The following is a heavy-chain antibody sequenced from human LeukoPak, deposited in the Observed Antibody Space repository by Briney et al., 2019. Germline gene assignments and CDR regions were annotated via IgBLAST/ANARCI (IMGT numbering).Heavy chain of an antibody. CDR3: AKDWADVDTAMVDY. V-gene: IGHV3-30*02. CDR2: IRYDGSNK. J-gene: IGHJ4*02. CDR1: GFTFSSYG. D-gene: IGHD5-18*01. Sequence: GGSLRLYCAASGFTFSSYGMDWVRQAPGKGVVWVAFIRYDGSNKYYADSVKGRFTISRDNSKNTLYLQMNSLRAEDTAVYYCAKDWADVDTAMVDYWGQGTLVTVSS.